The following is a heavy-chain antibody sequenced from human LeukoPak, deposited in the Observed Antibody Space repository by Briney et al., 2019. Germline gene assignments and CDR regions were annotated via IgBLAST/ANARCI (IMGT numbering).Heavy chain of an antibody. CDR2: IYSGGST. V-gene: IGHV3-66*01. Sequence: PGGSLRLSCAASGFTVSSNYMSWVRQAPGKGLEWVSVIYSGGSTYYADSVKGRFTISRDNSKNTLYPQMNSLRAEDTAVYYCAKNMGSGYDYYYYGMDVWGQGTTVTVSS. D-gene: IGHD5-12*01. J-gene: IGHJ6*02. CDR3: AKNMGSGYDYYYYGMDV. CDR1: GFTVSSNY.